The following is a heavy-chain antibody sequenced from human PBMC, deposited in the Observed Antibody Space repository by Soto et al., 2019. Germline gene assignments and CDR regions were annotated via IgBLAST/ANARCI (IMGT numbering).Heavy chain of an antibody. D-gene: IGHD2-21*02. V-gene: IGHV3-30*14. CDR1: GFTFSSYA. J-gene: IGHJ6*02. CDR3: ARPLVVVTPNGYGMDV. CDR2: MSYDGSNR. Sequence: QVQLVESGGGVVQPGRSLRLSCAASGFTFSSYAMHWVRQAPGKGLEWVAVMSYDGSNRYYADSVKGRFTISIDNSKNTLYLQMNSLRAEDTAVYYCARPLVVVTPNGYGMDVWGQGTTVTVSS.